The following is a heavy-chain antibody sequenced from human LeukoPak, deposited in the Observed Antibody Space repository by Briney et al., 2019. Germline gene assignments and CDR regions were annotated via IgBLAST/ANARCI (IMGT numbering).Heavy chain of an antibody. D-gene: IGHD3-3*01. J-gene: IGHJ4*02. CDR3: ARDQDDFWSGYLN. CDR2: ISSSSSYI. Sequence: GGSLRLSCAASGFTFSSYAMSWVRQAPGKGLEWVSSISSSSSYIYYADSVKGRFTISRDNAKNSLYLQMNSLRAEDTAVYNCARDQDDFWSGYLNWGQGTLVTVSS. V-gene: IGHV3-21*01. CDR1: GFTFSSYA.